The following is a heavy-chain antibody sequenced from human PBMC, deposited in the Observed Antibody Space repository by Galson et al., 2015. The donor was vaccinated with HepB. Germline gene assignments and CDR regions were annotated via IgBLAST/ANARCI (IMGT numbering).Heavy chain of an antibody. D-gene: IGHD2-2*01. Sequence: SLRLSCAASGFTFRSPSMIWVRQAPGKVLEWVSSISSSSSYIYYADSVKGRFTISRDNAKNSLYLQMNSLRAEDTAVYYCARAHSYCSSTSCSTPHFDYWGQGTLVTVSS. CDR2: ISSSSSYI. CDR1: GFTFRSPS. J-gene: IGHJ4*02. V-gene: IGHV3-21*01. CDR3: ARAHSYCSSTSCSTPHFDY.